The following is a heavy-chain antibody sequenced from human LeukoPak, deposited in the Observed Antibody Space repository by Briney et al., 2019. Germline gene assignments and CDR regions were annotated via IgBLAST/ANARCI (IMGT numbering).Heavy chain of an antibody. D-gene: IGHD3-22*01. CDR1: GFTFSNAW. J-gene: IGHJ4*02. CDR2: ISGSGDNT. V-gene: IGHV3-23*01. CDR3: AKGSYYDSSGSFYFDY. Sequence: GGSLRLSCAASGFTFSNAWMSWVRQAPGKGLEWVSGISGSGDNTYYADSVKGRFTISRDNSKNTLYVQVNSLGTEDTAAYYCAKGSYYDSSGSFYFDYWGQGTLVTVSP.